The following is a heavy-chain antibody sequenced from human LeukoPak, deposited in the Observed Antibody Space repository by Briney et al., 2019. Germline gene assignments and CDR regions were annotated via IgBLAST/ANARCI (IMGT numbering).Heavy chain of an antibody. CDR3: VVGATENWFDP. D-gene: IGHD1-26*01. CDR2: FDPEDGET. CDR1: GFSLTDLS. Sequence: ASVKVSCKVSGFSLTDLSMHWVRQAPGKGLEWMGGFDPEDGETIYAQKFQGRVTMTEDTSTDTAYMELSSLRSEDTAVYYCVVGATENWFDPWGQGTLVTVSS. J-gene: IGHJ5*02. V-gene: IGHV1-24*01.